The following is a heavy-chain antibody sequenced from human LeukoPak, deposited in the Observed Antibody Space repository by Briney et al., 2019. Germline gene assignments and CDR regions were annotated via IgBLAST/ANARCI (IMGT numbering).Heavy chain of an antibody. D-gene: IGHD6-13*01. J-gene: IGHJ4*02. V-gene: IGHV4-61*02. CDR1: GGSISSGSYY. CDR2: IYTSGST. CDR3: ARLAAQGGY. Sequence: SETLSLTCTVSGGSISSGSYYWSWIRQPAGKGLEWIGRIYTSGSTNYNPSLKSRVTISVDTSKNQFSLKLSSVTAADTAVYYCARLAAQGGYWGQGTLVTVSS.